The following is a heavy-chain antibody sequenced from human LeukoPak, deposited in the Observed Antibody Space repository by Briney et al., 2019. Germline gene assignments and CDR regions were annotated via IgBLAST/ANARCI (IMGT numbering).Heavy chain of an antibody. CDR1: GDSVSTYY. V-gene: IGHV4-4*07. CDR3: AREATVVGATII. J-gene: IGHJ4*02. Sequence: SETLSLTCTVSGDSVSTYYWSWIRQSAGKGLEGIGHISTSGSTTYNPSLKSRVSMSVDTSKNQFSLKLSSVTAADTAVYYCAREATVVGATIIWGQGALVTVSS. D-gene: IGHD1-26*01. CDR2: ISTSGST.